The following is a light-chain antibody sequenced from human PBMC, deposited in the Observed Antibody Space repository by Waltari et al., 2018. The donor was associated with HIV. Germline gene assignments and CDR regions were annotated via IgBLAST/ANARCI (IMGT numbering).Light chain of an antibody. Sequence: EIVLTQSPGTLSLSPGERATISCRASQSVSSSYLAWYQQKPGQAPRLLIYGASSRATGIPDRFSGSGSGTDFTLTISRLEPEDFAVYYCQQYGSSPPATFGPGTKVDIK. V-gene: IGKV3-20*01. CDR1: QSVSSSY. J-gene: IGKJ3*01. CDR2: GAS. CDR3: QQYGSSPPAT.